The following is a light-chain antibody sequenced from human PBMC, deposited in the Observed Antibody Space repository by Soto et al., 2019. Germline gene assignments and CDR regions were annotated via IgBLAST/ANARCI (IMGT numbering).Light chain of an antibody. CDR2: DVS. V-gene: IGLV2-14*01. CDR3: SSYTSSSTLV. CDR1: SSDVGGYNY. J-gene: IGLJ2*01. Sequence: QSALTQPASVSGSPGQSITISCTGTSSDVGGYNYVSWYQQHPGKAPKLMIYDVSNRPSGVSNRFPGSKSGNTASLTISGIQAEDEDDYYCSSYTSSSTLVFGGGTKLTVL.